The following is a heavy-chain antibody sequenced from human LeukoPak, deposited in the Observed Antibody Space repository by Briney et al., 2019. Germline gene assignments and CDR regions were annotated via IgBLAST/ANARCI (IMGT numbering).Heavy chain of an antibody. CDR3: GRAGGHRQPLYFDN. CDR1: GGSISSYY. D-gene: IGHD3-16*01. J-gene: IGHJ4*02. Sequence: SETLSLTCTVSGGSISSYYWSWLRQPPGKGLEWIGYIYYSGSTNYNPSLKSRVTISVDTSKNQFSLKLSSVTAAHTAVYYCGRAGGHRQPLYFDNRGPGTLVTVSP. CDR2: IYYSGST. V-gene: IGHV4-59*01.